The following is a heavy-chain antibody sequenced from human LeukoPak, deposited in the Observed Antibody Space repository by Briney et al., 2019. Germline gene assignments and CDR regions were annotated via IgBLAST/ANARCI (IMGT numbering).Heavy chain of an antibody. Sequence: SVKVSCKASGGTFSSYAISWVRQAPGQGLEWMGGIIPIFGTANYAQKFQGRVTITADESTSTAYMELSGLRSEDTAVYYCARDPGGEYYGAFDIWGQGTMVTVSS. V-gene: IGHV1-69*13. J-gene: IGHJ3*02. CDR3: ARDPGGEYYGAFDI. D-gene: IGHD2/OR15-2a*01. CDR1: GGTFSSYA. CDR2: IIPIFGTA.